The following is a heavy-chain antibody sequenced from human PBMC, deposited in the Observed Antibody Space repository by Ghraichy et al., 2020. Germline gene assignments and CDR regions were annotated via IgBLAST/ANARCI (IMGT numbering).Heavy chain of an antibody. CDR1: GYSISSGYY. Sequence: SETLSLTCTVSGYSISSGYYWGWIRQPPGKGLEWIGSIYHSGSTYYNPSLKSRVTISVDTSKNQFSLKLSSVTAADTAVYYCARIYGSGSYYGYWGQGTLVTVSS. CDR3: ARIYGSGSYYGY. V-gene: IGHV4-38-2*02. J-gene: IGHJ4*02. CDR2: IYHSGST. D-gene: IGHD3-10*01.